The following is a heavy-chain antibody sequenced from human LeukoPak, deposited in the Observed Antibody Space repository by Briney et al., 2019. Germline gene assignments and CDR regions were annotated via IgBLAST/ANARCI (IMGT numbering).Heavy chain of an antibody. D-gene: IGHD2-2*01. J-gene: IGHJ3*02. V-gene: IGHV1-69*05. CDR1: GGTFSSYA. Sequence: SVKVSCKASGGTFSSYAISWVRQAPGQGLEWMGGIIPIFGTANYAQKFQGRVTITTDESTSTAYMELSSLRSEDTAVYYCARVVPAAPGDAFDIWGQGTMVTVSS. CDR3: ARVVPAAPGDAFDI. CDR2: IIPIFGTA.